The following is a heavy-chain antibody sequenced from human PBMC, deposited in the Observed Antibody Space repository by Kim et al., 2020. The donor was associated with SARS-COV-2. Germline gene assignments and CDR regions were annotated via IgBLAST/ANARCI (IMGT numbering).Heavy chain of an antibody. CDR2: IDPSDSYT. Sequence: GESLKISCKGSGYSFTSYWISWVRQMPGKGLEWMGRIDPSDSYTNYSPSFQGHVTISADKSISTAYLQWSSLKASDTAMYYCVIGGQSSTSSRYYYGMDVWGQGTTVTVSS. D-gene: IGHD2-2*01. CDR3: VIGGQSSTSSRYYYGMDV. CDR1: GYSFTSYW. J-gene: IGHJ6*02. V-gene: IGHV5-10-1*01.